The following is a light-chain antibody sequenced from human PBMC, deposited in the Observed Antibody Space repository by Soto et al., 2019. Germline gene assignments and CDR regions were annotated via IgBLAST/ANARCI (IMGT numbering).Light chain of an antibody. Sequence: QSVLTQPRSVSGSPGQSVTISCTGTSSDVGVYNYVSWYQQHPGKAPQLVIYDVIKRPSGVPYRFSGSKSCNTASLTISGLQAEDEADYYCCSYAGSSLVVFGGGTKVTVL. CDR3: CSYAGSSLVV. CDR2: DVI. J-gene: IGLJ2*01. CDR1: SSDVGVYNY. V-gene: IGLV2-11*01.